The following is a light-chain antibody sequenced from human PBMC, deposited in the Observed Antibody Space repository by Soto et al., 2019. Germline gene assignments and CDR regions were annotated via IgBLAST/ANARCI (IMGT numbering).Light chain of an antibody. CDR3: SSYTTSSPLI. CDR2: DVS. Sequence: QSALTQPASVSGSPGQSITISCTGTSSDVGRYKLVSWYQQHPGKAPKLMIYDVSNRPSGVSNRFSGSKSGNTASLTISGLQAEDEADYYCSSYTTSSPLIFGGGTKLTVL. CDR1: SSDVGRYKL. J-gene: IGLJ2*01. V-gene: IGLV2-14*03.